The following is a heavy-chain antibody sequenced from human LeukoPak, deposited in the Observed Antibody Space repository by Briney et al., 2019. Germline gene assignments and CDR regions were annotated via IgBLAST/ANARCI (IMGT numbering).Heavy chain of an antibody. CDR2: IYSSGST. Sequence: SETLSLACSVSGVSISSGSNYWGWIRQPPGKTLEWIGSIYSSGSTYYNSSLKSRVIILIDTSKNHFSLTLSSVTAADTAVYYCTRSDGYGLVGIWGQGTMVTVSS. CDR3: TRSDGYGLVGI. J-gene: IGHJ3*01. V-gene: IGHV4-39*07. D-gene: IGHD3-10*01. CDR1: GVSISSGSNY.